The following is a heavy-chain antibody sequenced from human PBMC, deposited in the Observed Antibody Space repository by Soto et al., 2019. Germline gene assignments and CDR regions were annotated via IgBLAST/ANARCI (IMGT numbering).Heavy chain of an antibody. D-gene: IGHD6-13*01. CDR3: ARGLYSSPAYFFDS. CDR1: GYTFSGHY. CDR2: INPKSGGT. J-gene: IGHJ4*02. V-gene: IGHV1-2*02. Sequence: TVRVSCNVTGYTFSGHYLHWVRQAPGQGLEWMGWINPKSGGTNYAQKFQDRVTMTADTSVSAASMELTSLRYDDTAVFYCARGLYSSPAYFFDSWGQGTLVTVSS.